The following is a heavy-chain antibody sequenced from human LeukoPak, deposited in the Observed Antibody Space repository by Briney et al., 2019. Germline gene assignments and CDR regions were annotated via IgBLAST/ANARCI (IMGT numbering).Heavy chain of an antibody. J-gene: IGHJ4*02. D-gene: IGHD2-8*01. CDR1: GFTFSSYW. CDR2: IKQDGSEK. Sequence: PGGSLRLSCAASGFTFSSYWMSWVRQAPGKGLEWVANIKQDGSEKYYVDSVKGRFTISRDNAKNSLYLQMNSLRAEDTAVYYCARDFPDCTNGVCYIDYWGQGTLATVSS. V-gene: IGHV3-7*01. CDR3: ARDFPDCTNGVCYIDY.